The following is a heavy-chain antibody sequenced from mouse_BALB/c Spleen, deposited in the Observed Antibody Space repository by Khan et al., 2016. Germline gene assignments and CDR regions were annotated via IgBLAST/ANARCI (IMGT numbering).Heavy chain of an antibody. J-gene: IGHJ2*01. Sequence: QFQLVQSGLELKKPGETVKISCKASGYTFTDYSMHWVKQAPGKGLKWMGWINTETGESRYADDFKGRFAISLETSATTAYLQINNLKNEDTATYFCARWHTATPFDYWGQGTILTVSS. V-gene: IGHV9-2-1*01. CDR3: ARWHTATPFDY. CDR2: INTETGES. CDR1: GYTFTDYS. D-gene: IGHD1-2*01.